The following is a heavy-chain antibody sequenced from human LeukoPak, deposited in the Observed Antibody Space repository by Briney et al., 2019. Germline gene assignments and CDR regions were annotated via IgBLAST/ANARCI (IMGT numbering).Heavy chain of an antibody. D-gene: IGHD5-18*01. Sequence: PSETLSLTCNVSGGSIRGYYWSWIRQPPGKGLEWIGYIYYSGSTNYNPSLKSRVTISVDTSKNQFSLKLTSVTAADTAVYYCARTTEGGYTYGYFYYYYMDVWGKGTTVTISS. V-gene: IGHV4-59*01. CDR1: GGSIRGYY. J-gene: IGHJ6*03. CDR2: IYYSGST. CDR3: ARTTEGGYTYGYFYYYYMDV.